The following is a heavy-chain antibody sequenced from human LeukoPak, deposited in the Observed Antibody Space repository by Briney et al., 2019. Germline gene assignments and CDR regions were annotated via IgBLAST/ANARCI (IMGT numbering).Heavy chain of an antibody. J-gene: IGHJ4*02. CDR2: IIPIFGTA. CDR1: GGTFSSYA. CDR3: ARSEVRGVPSYYFDY. D-gene: IGHD3-10*01. V-gene: IGHV1-69*01. Sequence: GASVEVSCKAFGGTFSSYAISWVRQAPGQGLEWMGGIIPIFGTANYAQKFQGRVTITADESTSTAYMELSSLRSEDTAVYYCARSEVRGVPSYYFDYWGQGTLVTVSS.